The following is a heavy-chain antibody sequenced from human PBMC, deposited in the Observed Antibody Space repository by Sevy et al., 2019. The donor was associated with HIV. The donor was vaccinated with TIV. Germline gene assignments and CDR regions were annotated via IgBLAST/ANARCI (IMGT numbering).Heavy chain of an antibody. CDR3: ATESGSWYNCDS. J-gene: IGHJ5*01. CDR1: GYSISSGYF. CDR2: MHHSGKS. Sequence: SETLSLTCAVSGYSISSGYFWGWVRQPPGKGLEWIGSMHHSGKSSFNPPLKSRVTISVDTSKNDFSLKLTSVTAADTAVYYCATESGSWYNCDSWGHGTLVTVSS. D-gene: IGHD6-13*01. V-gene: IGHV4-38-2*01.